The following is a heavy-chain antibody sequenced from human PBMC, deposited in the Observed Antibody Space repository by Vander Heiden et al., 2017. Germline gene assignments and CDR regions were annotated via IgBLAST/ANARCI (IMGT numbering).Heavy chain of an antibody. CDR3: ARDLWVRSHYYYYGMDV. V-gene: IGHV3-21*01. CDR1: GFTFSSYS. D-gene: IGHD3-10*01. CDR2: ISSSSSYI. J-gene: IGHJ6*02. Sequence: EVQLVESGGGLVKPGGSLRLSCAASGFTFSSYSMNWVRQAPGKGLEWVSSISSSSSYIYYADSVKGRFTISRDNAKNSLYLQMNSLRAEDTAVYYCARDLWVRSHYYYYGMDVWGQGTTVTVSS.